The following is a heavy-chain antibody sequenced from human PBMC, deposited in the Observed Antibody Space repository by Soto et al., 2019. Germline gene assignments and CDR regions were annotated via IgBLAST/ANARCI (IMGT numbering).Heavy chain of an antibody. V-gene: IGHV3-21*01. Sequence: EVQLVESGGGLVKPGGSLRLSCAASGFTFSSYSMNWVRQAPGKGLEWVSSISSSSSYIYYADSVKGRFTISRDNAKNSLYLQMNSLRAEDTAVYYYARSGSTVTSEVDYWGQGTLVTVSS. CDR1: GFTFSSYS. J-gene: IGHJ4*02. D-gene: IGHD4-17*01. CDR3: ARSGSTVTSEVDY. CDR2: ISSSSSYI.